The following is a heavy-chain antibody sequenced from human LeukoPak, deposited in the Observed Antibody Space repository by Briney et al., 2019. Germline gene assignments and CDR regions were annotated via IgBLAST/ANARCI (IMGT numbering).Heavy chain of an antibody. CDR2: IHDSGRT. Sequence: PETLSLTCGVSGGSLGGYYWSWIRQAPGKGLEWIGEIHDSGRTNYNPSLKSRVTISVDTSKNQFSLHLNSVTAADTAVYYCARVKAVPAPRGFDSWGQGTLVTVSS. V-gene: IGHV4-34*01. CDR1: GGSLGGYY. D-gene: IGHD6-19*01. CDR3: ARVKAVPAPRGFDS. J-gene: IGHJ4*02.